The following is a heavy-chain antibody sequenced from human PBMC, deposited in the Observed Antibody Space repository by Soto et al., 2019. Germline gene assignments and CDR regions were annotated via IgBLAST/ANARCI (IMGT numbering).Heavy chain of an antibody. CDR3: AGPWNKQ. CDR1: GYTFDIYD. D-gene: IGHD1-1*01. Sequence: ASVEVCSTASGYTFDIYDINWVRQATGQGLEWMGWMNPNSGNTGYAQKFQGRVTMTRDTSISTAYMELSSLRDEDTAVYYCAGPWNKQWGQGTPVTVSS. V-gene: IGHV1-8*02. CDR2: MNPNSGNT. J-gene: IGHJ4*02.